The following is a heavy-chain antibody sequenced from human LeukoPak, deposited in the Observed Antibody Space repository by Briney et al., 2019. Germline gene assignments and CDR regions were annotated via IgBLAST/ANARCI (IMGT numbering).Heavy chain of an antibody. CDR2: ITSSSTYI. CDR3: ARDFSSGRYNSKSDAFDI. V-gene: IGHV3-21*01. CDR1: GFTFSSYS. Sequence: GGSLRLSCAASGFTFSSYSMNWVRQAPGKGLEWVSSITSSSTYISYADSMKGRFTISRDNAKNSLFLQMNSLRDEDTAIYYCARDFSSGRYNSKSDAFDIWGHGTMVTVSS. J-gene: IGHJ3*02. D-gene: IGHD5-24*01.